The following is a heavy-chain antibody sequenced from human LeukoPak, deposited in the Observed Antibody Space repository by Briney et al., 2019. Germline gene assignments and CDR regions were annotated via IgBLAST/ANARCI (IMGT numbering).Heavy chain of an antibody. CDR3: ARAARYSSSEGSGY. CDR1: GYTFTSYG. J-gene: IGHJ4*02. D-gene: IGHD6-13*01. V-gene: IGHV1-18*01. Sequence: GASVKVSCKASGYTFTSYGISWVRQAPGQGLEWMGWISAYNGNTNYAQKLQGRVTMTTDTSTSTDYMELRSLRSDDTAVYYCARAARYSSSEGSGYWGQGTLVTVSS. CDR2: ISAYNGNT.